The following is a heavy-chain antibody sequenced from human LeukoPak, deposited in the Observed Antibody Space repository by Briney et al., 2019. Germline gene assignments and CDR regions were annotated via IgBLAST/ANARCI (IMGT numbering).Heavy chain of an antibody. J-gene: IGHJ5*02. V-gene: IGHV4-38-2*02. CDR1: GYSIRSGYY. D-gene: IGHD3-10*01. CDR3: ARAFSPVGSYPDYYGSGFDPLINWFDP. CDR2: IYHSGST. Sequence: PSETLSLTCTVSGYSIRSGYYWGWIRQPPGKGLEWIGSIYHSGSTYYNPSLKSRVTISVHTSKNQFSLKLSSVTAADTAVYYCARAFSPVGSYPDYYGSGFDPLINWFDPWGQGTLVTVSS.